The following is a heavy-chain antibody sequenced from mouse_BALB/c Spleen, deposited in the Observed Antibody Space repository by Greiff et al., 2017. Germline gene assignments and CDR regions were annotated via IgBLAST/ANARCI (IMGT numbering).Heavy chain of an antibody. Sequence: QVQLQQSGPELVKPGASVKISCKASGYTFTDYYINWVKQKPGQGLEWIGWIYPGSGNTKYNEKFKGKATLTVDTSSSTAYMQLSSLTSEDTAVYFCARSLVHYYGSRGFAYWGQGTLVTVSA. V-gene: IGHV1-84*02. CDR3: ARSLVHYYGSRGFAY. D-gene: IGHD1-1*01. J-gene: IGHJ3*01. CDR2: IYPGSGNT. CDR1: GYTFTDYY.